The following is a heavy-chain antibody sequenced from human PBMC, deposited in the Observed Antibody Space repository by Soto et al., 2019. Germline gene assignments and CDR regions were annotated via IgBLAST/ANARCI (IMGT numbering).Heavy chain of an antibody. CDR1: GYSFTKYH. CDR3: ARGAGPKNARFDT. D-gene: IGHD1-1*01. V-gene: IGHV1-2*02. Sequence: ASVKVSCKASGYSFTKYHMHWVRQAPRQGLEWMGWINPGSGVTNQAQKFQGRVTMTRDTSITTTYMELNSLTSDDTAVYYCARGAGPKNARFDTWGQGDMVTVSS. J-gene: IGHJ4*02. CDR2: INPGSGVT.